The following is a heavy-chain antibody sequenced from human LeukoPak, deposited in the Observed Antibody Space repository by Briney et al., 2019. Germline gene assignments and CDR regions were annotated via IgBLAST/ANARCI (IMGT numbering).Heavy chain of an antibody. V-gene: IGHV3-23*01. Sequence: PGGSLRLSCAASGFTFSSYAMSWVRQAPGKGLEWVSTISVSGGSTYYAESVKGRFTISRDNSKNTLYLQVNSLRAEDTAVYYCANLRLGELSLVWGQGTLVTVSS. CDR1: GFTFSSYA. CDR2: ISVSGGST. D-gene: IGHD3-16*01. CDR3: ANLRLGELSLV. J-gene: IGHJ4*02.